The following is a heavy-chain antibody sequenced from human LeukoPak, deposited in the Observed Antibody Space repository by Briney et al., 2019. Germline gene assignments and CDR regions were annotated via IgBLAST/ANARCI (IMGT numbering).Heavy chain of an antibody. CDR3: ARDRGHAYFFDN. J-gene: IGHJ4*02. V-gene: IGHV3-74*03. D-gene: IGHD2-2*01. CDR2: VNTDGSST. Sequence: GGSLRLSCAASGFPFNIQWMHGVRQVPGKGLVWVARVNTDGSSTTYADSVKGRFTISRDNAKDTLYLQMNTLRAEDTAMYYCARDRGHAYFFDNWGQGTLVTVSS. CDR1: GFPFNIQW.